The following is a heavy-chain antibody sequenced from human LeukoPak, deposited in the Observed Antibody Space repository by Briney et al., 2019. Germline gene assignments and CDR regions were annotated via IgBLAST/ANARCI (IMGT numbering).Heavy chain of an antibody. Sequence: GESLKISCKGSGYSFTSYWIGWVRQMPGKGLEWMGIIYPGDSDTRYSPSFQGQVTISAGKSISTAYLQWSSLKASDTAMYYCAAYYYDSSGYPGEADYWGQGTLVTVSS. V-gene: IGHV5-51*01. J-gene: IGHJ4*02. CDR3: AAYYYDSSGYPGEADY. CDR2: IYPGDSDT. CDR1: GYSFTSYW. D-gene: IGHD3-22*01.